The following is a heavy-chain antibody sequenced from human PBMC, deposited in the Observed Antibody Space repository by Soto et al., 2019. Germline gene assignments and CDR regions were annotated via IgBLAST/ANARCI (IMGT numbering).Heavy chain of an antibody. CDR2: ISSSAVYI. J-gene: IGHJ4*02. CDR3: VRDGLDYYDTERLYFDN. D-gene: IGHD3-22*01. V-gene: IGHV3-21*01. CDR1: GFNFITYS. Sequence: EVQLVESGGGPVRPGGSLKLSCAASGFNFITYSLSWVRQAPGKGLEWVASISSSAVYIDYADSVKGRFTISRDNANNSLYLEKNSLRAVDTATYYCVRDGLDYYDTERLYFDNWGQGTLVTVSS.